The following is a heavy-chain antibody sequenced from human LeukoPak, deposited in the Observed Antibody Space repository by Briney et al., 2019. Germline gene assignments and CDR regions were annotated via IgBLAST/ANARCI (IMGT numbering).Heavy chain of an antibody. Sequence: GASVKVSCKASGGTFSSYAISWVRQAPGRGLEWMGIINPSGGNTSYAQKFQGRVTMTRDMSTSTVYMELSSLRSKDTAVYYCASEQWEIRSWLDPWGQETLVTVSS. CDR3: ASEQWEIRSWLDP. CDR1: GGTFSSYA. J-gene: IGHJ5*02. CDR2: INPSGGNT. V-gene: IGHV1-46*01. D-gene: IGHD1-26*01.